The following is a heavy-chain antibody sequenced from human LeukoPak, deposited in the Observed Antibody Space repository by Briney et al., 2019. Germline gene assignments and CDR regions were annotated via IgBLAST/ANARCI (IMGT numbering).Heavy chain of an antibody. J-gene: IGHJ4*02. V-gene: IGHV4-34*01. Sequence: AGSLRLSCAASGFTFSSYSMNWVRQAPGKGLEWIGEINHSGSTNYNPSLKSRVTISVDTSKNQFSLKLSSVTAADTAVYYCASSGSDIVVVPAAMEYWGQGTLVTVSS. CDR3: ASSGSDIVVVPAAMEY. CDR1: GFTFSSYS. CDR2: INHSGST. D-gene: IGHD2-2*01.